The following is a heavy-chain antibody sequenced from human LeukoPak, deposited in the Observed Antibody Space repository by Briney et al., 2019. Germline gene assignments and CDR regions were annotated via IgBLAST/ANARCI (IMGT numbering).Heavy chain of an antibody. D-gene: IGHD3-22*01. J-gene: IGHJ4*02. CDR3: ARDRSDSSGYYFPND. CDR1: VVSISSYY. Sequence: SGSLCLTCTVSVVSISSYYWSCIRQPPGKGLEWIGYIYYSVSTNYNPSLKSRVTISVDTSKNQFSLKLSSVTAADTAVYYCARDRSDSSGYYFPNDWGQGTLVTVSS. V-gene: IGHV4-59*01. CDR2: IYYSVST.